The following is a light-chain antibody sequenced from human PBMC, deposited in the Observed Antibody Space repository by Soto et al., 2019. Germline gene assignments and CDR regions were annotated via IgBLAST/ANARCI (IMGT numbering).Light chain of an antibody. V-gene: IGLV2-11*01. CDR1: SDVGGYKS. CDR3: CSYPGYYTWV. Sequence: QSALTQPRSVSGSPGQSVTISCTGTSDVGGYKSVSWYQQYPGKAPKLMIYDVNKRPSGVPNRFSGSKSGNTASLTISGLQAEDEADYYCCSYPGYYTWVFGGGTKLTVL. J-gene: IGLJ3*02. CDR2: DVN.